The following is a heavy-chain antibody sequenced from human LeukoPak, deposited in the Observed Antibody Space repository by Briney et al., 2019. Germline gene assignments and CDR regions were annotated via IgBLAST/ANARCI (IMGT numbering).Heavy chain of an antibody. Sequence: GGSLILSCAASGFTFSSYGMHWVRPAPGKGLEWVAVIWYDGSNKYYADSVKGRFTISRDNSKNTLYLQMNSLRAEDTAVYYCAREPVPDLGYCSSTSCLYGMDVWGKGTTVTVSS. CDR2: IWYDGSNK. CDR3: AREPVPDLGYCSSTSCLYGMDV. J-gene: IGHJ6*04. V-gene: IGHV3-33*01. D-gene: IGHD2-2*01. CDR1: GFTFSSYG.